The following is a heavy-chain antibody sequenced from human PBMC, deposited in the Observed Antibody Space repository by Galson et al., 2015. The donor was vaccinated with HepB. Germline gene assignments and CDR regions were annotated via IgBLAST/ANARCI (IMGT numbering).Heavy chain of an antibody. J-gene: IGHJ3*02. CDR1: GFIFSSYA. Sequence: SLRLSCAASGFIFSSYAMSWVRQAPGKGLEWVSSITGSSANTYYADSVKGRFTISRDNSKNTVYLQMNSLRAEDTAVYYCAKDLTKLLGPAFEIWGQGTMVTVSS. D-gene: IGHD2-15*01. CDR3: AKDLTKLLGPAFEI. V-gene: IGHV3-23*01. CDR2: ITGSSANT.